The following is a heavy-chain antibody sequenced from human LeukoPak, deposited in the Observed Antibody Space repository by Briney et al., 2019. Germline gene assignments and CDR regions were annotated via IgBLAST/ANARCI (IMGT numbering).Heavy chain of an antibody. V-gene: IGHV4-59*01. J-gene: IGHJ5*02. D-gene: IGHD2-2*01. Sequence: PSETLSLTCTVSGGSISSYYWSWIRQPPGKGLEWIGYIYYSGSANYNPSLKSRVTISVDTSKNQFSLKLNSVSAADTAVYYCARLTVPLRFDPWGQGTLVTVSS. CDR1: GGSISSYY. CDR3: ARLTVPLRFDP. CDR2: IYYSGSA.